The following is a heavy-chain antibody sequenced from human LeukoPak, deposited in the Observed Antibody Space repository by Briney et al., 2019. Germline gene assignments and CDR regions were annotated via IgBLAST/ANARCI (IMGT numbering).Heavy chain of an antibody. D-gene: IGHD2-2*01. J-gene: IGHJ4*02. Sequence: SETLSLTCAVYGGSFSGYYWSWIRQPPGKGLEWIGEINHSGSTNYNPSLKSRVTISVDTSKNQFSLKLSSVTAADTAVYYCARAGYCSSTSCTYSDYWGQGTLVTVSS. CDR2: INHSGST. CDR1: GGSFSGYY. CDR3: ARAGYCSSTSCTYSDY. V-gene: IGHV4-34*01.